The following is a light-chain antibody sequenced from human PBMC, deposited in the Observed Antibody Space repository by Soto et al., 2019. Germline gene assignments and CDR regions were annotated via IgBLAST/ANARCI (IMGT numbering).Light chain of an antibody. Sequence: QSALTQPASVSGSPGQSITISCTGAISDVGGYNYVSWYQQHPDKAPKLIIFDARSRPSGVSSRFSGSKSGNTASLTISGLQAEDEADYYCTSYSTTTNNFVLGTGTKVTVL. CDR2: DAR. CDR1: ISDVGGYNY. CDR3: TSYSTTTNNFV. J-gene: IGLJ1*01. V-gene: IGLV2-14*03.